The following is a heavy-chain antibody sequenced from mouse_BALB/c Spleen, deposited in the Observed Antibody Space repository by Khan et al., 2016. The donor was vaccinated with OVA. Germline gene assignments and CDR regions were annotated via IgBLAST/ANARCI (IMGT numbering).Heavy chain of an antibody. Sequence: VELVESGPALVAPSQSLSITCTISGFSLTNYGVHWVRQPPGKGLEWLVVIWSDGSTTYNSALKSRLSISKDNSKSQVFLKMNSLQTDDTAMYYCARKPYYHYYIMDYWGQGTSVTVSS. V-gene: IGHV2-6-1*01. CDR2: IWSDGST. CDR3: ARKPYYHYYIMDY. J-gene: IGHJ4*01. D-gene: IGHD2-10*01. CDR1: GFSLTNYG.